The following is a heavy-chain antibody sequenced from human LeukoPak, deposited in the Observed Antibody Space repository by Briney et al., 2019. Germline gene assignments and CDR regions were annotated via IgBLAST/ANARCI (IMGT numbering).Heavy chain of an antibody. D-gene: IGHD1-26*01. CDR3: AGNGPIVGATGWFDP. Sequence: PGGSPRLSCAASGFTFSSYEMNWVRQAPGKGLEWVSYISSSGSTIYYADSVKGRFTISRDNAKNSLYLQMNSLRAEDTAVYYCAGNGPIVGATGWFDPWGQGTLVTVSS. CDR1: GFTFSSYE. CDR2: ISSSGSTI. V-gene: IGHV3-48*03. J-gene: IGHJ5*02.